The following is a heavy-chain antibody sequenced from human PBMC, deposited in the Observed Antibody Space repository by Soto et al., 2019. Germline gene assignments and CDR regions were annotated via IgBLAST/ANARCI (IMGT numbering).Heavy chain of an antibody. J-gene: IGHJ1*01. CDR2: INWNGGST. CDR1: GFTFDDYG. Sequence: EVQLVESGGGVVRPGGSLRLSCAASGFTFDDYGMSWVRQAPGKGLEWVSGINWNGGSTGYADSVMGRFTISRDNAKNSLYLQMNSLRVEDTAFYYCARDGHYFDSSGPTEYFQHWGQGTLVTVSS. V-gene: IGHV3-20*04. CDR3: ARDGHYFDSSGPTEYFQH. D-gene: IGHD3-22*01.